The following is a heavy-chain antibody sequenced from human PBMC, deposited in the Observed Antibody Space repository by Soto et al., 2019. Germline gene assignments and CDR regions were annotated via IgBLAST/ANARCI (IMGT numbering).Heavy chain of an antibody. Sequence: PGGSLRLSCAASGFTFSSYSMNWVRQAPGKGLEWVSSISSSSSYIYYADSVKGRFTISRDNAKNSLYLQMNSLRAEDTAVYYCARDSSLRSLYYHGMDVWGQGTTVTVSS. CDR3: ARDSSLRSLYYHGMDV. CDR2: ISSSSSYI. CDR1: GFTFSSYS. D-gene: IGHD2-2*01. V-gene: IGHV3-21*01. J-gene: IGHJ6*02.